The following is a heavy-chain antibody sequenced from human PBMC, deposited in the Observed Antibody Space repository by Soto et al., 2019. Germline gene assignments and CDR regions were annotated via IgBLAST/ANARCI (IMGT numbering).Heavy chain of an antibody. Sequence: PGGSLRLSCAASGFTFSSYGMHWVRQAPGKGLEWVAVIWYDGSNKYYADSVKGRFTISRDNSKNTLYLQMNSLRAEDTAVYYCARDSQYYYGSGIWTHPKKGWFDPWGQGTLVTVSS. CDR1: GFTFSSYG. CDR2: IWYDGSNK. J-gene: IGHJ5*02. CDR3: ARDSQYYYGSGIWTHPKKGWFDP. V-gene: IGHV3-33*01. D-gene: IGHD3-10*01.